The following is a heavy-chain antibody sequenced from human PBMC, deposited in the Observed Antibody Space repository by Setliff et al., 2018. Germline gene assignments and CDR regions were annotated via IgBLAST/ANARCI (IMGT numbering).Heavy chain of an antibody. Sequence: SETLSLTCAVYGGSFSGYYWSWIRQPPGKGLEWIGEISHSGITNYNPSLKSRVTMSVYTSKNQFSLKLNSLTSADTAVYYCARIKWFGETDCFDSWGQGTLVTVS. D-gene: IGHD3-10*01. CDR3: ARIKWFGETDCFDS. CDR2: ISHSGIT. J-gene: IGHJ5*01. V-gene: IGHV4-34*01. CDR1: GGSFSGYY.